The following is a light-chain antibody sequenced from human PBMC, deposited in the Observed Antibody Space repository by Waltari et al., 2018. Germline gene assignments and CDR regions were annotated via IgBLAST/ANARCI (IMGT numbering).Light chain of an antibody. CDR2: GAS. V-gene: IGKV3-15*01. CDR3: QQYMSWPRT. Sequence: ETVMTQSPATLSVSPGERATLSCGASQSVYSDLAWYQQKPGQAPRLLIFGASTRATGIPARFSGSGSGTEFTLTISSLQSEDSAVYYCQQYMSWPRTFGQGTKLEI. CDR1: QSVYSD. J-gene: IGKJ2*01.